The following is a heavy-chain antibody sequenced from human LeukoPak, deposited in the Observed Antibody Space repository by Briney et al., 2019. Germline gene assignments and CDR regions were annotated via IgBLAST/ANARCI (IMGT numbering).Heavy chain of an antibody. CDR1: GFTFSSYW. J-gene: IGHJ3*02. D-gene: IGHD2-2*01. V-gene: IGHV3-7*01. CDR2: IKQDGSEK. CDR3: ARAGDIVVVPAAMRGDAFDI. Sequence: GGSLRLCCAASGFTFSSYWMSWVRQAPGKGLEWVANIKQDGSEKYYVDSVKGRFTISRDNAKNSLYLQMNSLRAVDTAVYYCARAGDIVVVPAAMRGDAFDIWGQGTMVTVSS.